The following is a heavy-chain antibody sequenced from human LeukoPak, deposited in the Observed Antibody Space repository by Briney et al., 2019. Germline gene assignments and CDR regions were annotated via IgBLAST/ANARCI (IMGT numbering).Heavy chain of an antibody. CDR2: IRSNAYGETA. CDR3: TRDRGAYNLYDY. Sequence: HPGGSLRLSCTASGFTFGDYAMSWIRQAPGKGLEWGGFIRSNAYGETADYAASVKGRFTISRDDSKAIAYLQMNSLKTEDTAVYHCTRDRGAYNLYDYWGQGTLVTVSS. J-gene: IGHJ4*02. V-gene: IGHV3-49*03. D-gene: IGHD1-1*01. CDR1: GFTFGDYA.